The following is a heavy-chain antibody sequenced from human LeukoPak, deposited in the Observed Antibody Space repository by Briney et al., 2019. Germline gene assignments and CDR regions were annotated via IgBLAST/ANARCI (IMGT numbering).Heavy chain of an antibody. CDR3: ARDRDYYDSSGYYGY. V-gene: IGHV1-2*02. Sequence: GASVKVSYKASGYTFTGYYMHWVRQAPGQGLEWMGWINPNSGGTNYAQKFQGRVTMTRDTSISTAYMELSRLRSDDTAVYYCARDRDYYDSSGYYGYWGQGTLVTVSS. CDR1: GYTFTGYY. CDR2: INPNSGGT. J-gene: IGHJ4*02. D-gene: IGHD3-22*01.